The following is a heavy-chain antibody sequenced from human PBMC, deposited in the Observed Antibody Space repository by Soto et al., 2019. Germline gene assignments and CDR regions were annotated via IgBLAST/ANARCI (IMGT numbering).Heavy chain of an antibody. CDR3: VRGDGDHYDGNGFVGRQ. D-gene: IGHD3-22*01. V-gene: IGHV3-74*01. CDR1: GFTFSSYW. CDR2: INIDGNRI. Sequence: EVQLVESGGGLVQPGGSLRLSCAASGFTFSSYWMHWVRQAPGKGLVWVSRINIDGNRINYADSVKGRCTISRDNAKNTLYVQVNSLRDEATAVYYCVRGDGDHYDGNGFVGRQWGQGTLVTVSS. J-gene: IGHJ4*02.